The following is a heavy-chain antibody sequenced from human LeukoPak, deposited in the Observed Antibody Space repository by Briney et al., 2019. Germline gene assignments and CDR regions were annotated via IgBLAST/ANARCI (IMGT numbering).Heavy chain of an antibody. Sequence: SETLSLTCTVSGGSISDYYWSWIRQPPGKGLEWIGYIYYSGSTNYNPSLKSRVTISVDTSKNQFSLKLSSVTAADTAVYYCARIYSGSYYYYYYMDVWGKGTTVTVSS. CDR1: GGSISDYY. J-gene: IGHJ6*03. CDR2: IYYSGST. V-gene: IGHV4-59*08. D-gene: IGHD1-26*01. CDR3: ARIYSGSYYYYYYMDV.